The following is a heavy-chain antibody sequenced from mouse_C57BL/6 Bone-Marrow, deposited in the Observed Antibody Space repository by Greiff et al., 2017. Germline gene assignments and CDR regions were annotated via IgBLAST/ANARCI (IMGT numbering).Heavy chain of an antibody. D-gene: IGHD2-4*01. J-gene: IGHJ2*01. Sequence: QVQLKESGAELARPGASVKLSCKASGYTFTSYGISWVKQRTGQGLEWIGEVYPRSGNTYYNEKFKGKATLTVDKSSSTAYMELLSLTSEDSAVYFGSRYRLRRRSFDYWGQGTTLTVSS. CDR2: VYPRSGNT. CDR3: SRYRLRRRSFDY. V-gene: IGHV1-81*01. CDR1: GYTFTSYG.